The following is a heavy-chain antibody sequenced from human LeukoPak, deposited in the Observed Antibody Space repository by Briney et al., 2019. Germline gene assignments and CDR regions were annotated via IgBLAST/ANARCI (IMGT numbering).Heavy chain of an antibody. J-gene: IGHJ4*02. V-gene: IGHV5-51*01. CDR3: ARVGGDYARFDY. D-gene: IGHD4-17*01. CDR2: IYPSDSDT. Sequence: PGESLKISCQGSGYSFSTYWIAWVRQMPGKGLEWMGIIYPSDSDTRYSPSFQGQATISADKSISTAYLQWSSLKASDTAMYFRARVGGDYARFDYWGQGTLVTVSS. CDR1: GYSFSTYW.